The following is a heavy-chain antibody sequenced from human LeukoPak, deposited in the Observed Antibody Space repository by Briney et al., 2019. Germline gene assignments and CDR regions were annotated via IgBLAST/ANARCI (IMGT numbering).Heavy chain of an antibody. J-gene: IGHJ4*02. V-gene: IGHV3-48*04. D-gene: IGHD6-13*01. CDR2: IDTSSSIM. CDR3: ARDPGTLATYFDY. Sequence: GGSLRLSCAASGLTFSKYSMTWVRQAPGKGLEWVSFIDTSSSIMYYTGSVKGRFTISRDNAKNSLYLQMNSLKVEDTAIYYCARDPGTLATYFDYWGPGTLVTVSS. CDR1: GLTFSKYS.